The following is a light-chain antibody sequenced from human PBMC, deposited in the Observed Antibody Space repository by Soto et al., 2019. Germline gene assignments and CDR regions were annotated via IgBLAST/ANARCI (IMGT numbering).Light chain of an antibody. J-gene: IGKJ5*01. CDR1: QSISSW. CDR2: YAS. V-gene: IGKV1-5*01. Sequence: DIQMAQSPSTLSASGGDRSTITFRASQSISSWLAWYQQKPGKAPKLLIYYASSLESGVPSRFSGSGSGTDFTLTISRLEPEDFAVYYCQQYGSSPITFGQGTRLEIK. CDR3: QQYGSSPIT.